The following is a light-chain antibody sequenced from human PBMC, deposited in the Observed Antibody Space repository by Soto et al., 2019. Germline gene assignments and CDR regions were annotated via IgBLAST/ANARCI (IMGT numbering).Light chain of an antibody. CDR3: RPYGGSSPLV. J-gene: IGLJ2*01. CDR2: EGS. Sequence: QSALTQPASVSGSPGQSITISCTGTSSDVGSYNLVSWYQQHPGKAPKLMIYEGSKRPSGVSNRFSGSKSGNTASLTISGLPAEGEADYYCRPYGGSSPLVFRGGTKLTVL. CDR1: SSDVGSYNL. V-gene: IGLV2-23*01.